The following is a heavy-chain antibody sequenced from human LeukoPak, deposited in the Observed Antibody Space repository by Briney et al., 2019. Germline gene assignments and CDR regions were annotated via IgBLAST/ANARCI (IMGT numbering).Heavy chain of an antibody. CDR2: TRYDGNNK. Sequence: GGSLRLSCAASGFTFRSYGMHWVRQAPGRGLEWVAFTRYDGNNKYYADSVKGRFTISRDNSKNTVYLQMNSLRAEDTAVYYCAKDPTHFRVWDDYDNTRLNYWGQGTLVTVSS. D-gene: IGHD3-22*01. V-gene: IGHV3-30*02. J-gene: IGHJ4*02. CDR3: AKDPTHFRVWDDYDNTRLNY. CDR1: GFTFRSYG.